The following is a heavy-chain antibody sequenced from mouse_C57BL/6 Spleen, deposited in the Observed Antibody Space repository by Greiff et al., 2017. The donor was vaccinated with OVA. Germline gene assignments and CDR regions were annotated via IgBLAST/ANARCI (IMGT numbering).Heavy chain of an antibody. J-gene: IGHJ4*01. D-gene: IGHD1-1*01. CDR1: GYTFTSYW. CDR2: IDPSDSYT. Sequence: VQLQQPGAELVMPGASVKLSCKASGYTFTSYWMHWVKQRPGQGLEWIGEIDPSDSYTNYNQKFKGKSTLTVDKSSSTAYMQLSSLTSEDSAVYYCARSATVVAKAMDYWGQGTSVTVSS. CDR3: ARSATVVAKAMDY. V-gene: IGHV1-69*01.